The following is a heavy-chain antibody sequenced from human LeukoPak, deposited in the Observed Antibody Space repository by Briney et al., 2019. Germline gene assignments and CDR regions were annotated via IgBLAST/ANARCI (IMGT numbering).Heavy chain of an antibody. CDR2: MNPYSGGT. D-gene: IGHD2-15*01. J-gene: IGHJ4*02. CDR3: ARPYCKGGSCHDYFDY. Sequence: ASVKVSCKASGYTFTGYYMHWVRQAPGQGLEWMGWMNPYSGGTNYAQKFQGRVPMTRDTSISRAYVELRRLSSDDTAIYYCARPYCKGGSCHDYFDYWGQGTLVSVSS. V-gene: IGHV1-2*02. CDR1: GYTFTGYY.